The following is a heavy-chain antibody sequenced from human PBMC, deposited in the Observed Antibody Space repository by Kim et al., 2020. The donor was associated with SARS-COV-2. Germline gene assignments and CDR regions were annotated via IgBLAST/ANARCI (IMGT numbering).Heavy chain of an antibody. V-gene: IGHV3-21*01. CDR2: ISSSSSYI. CDR1: GFTFSSYS. D-gene: IGHD2-2*02. CDR3: ARGGTGYCSSTSCYTGGGMDV. J-gene: IGHJ6*02. Sequence: GGSLRLSCAASGFTFSSYSMNWVRQAPGKGLEWVSSISSSSSYIYYADSVKGRFTISRDNAKNSLYLQMNSLRAEDTAVYYCARGGTGYCSSTSCYTGGGMDVWGQGTTVTVSS.